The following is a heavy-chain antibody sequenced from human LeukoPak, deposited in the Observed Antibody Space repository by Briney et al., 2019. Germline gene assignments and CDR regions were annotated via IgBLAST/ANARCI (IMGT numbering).Heavy chain of an antibody. CDR1: GFTFSSYA. CDR2: ISSNGGST. J-gene: IGHJ5*02. V-gene: IGHV3-64*01. CDR3: AGSHTEYNWFDP. Sequence: GGSLRLSCAASGFTFSSYAMHWVRQAPGRGLEYVSAISSNGGSTYYANSVKGRFTISRDNSKNTLYLQMGSLRAEDMAVYYCAGSHTEYNWFDPWGQGTLVTVSS. D-gene: IGHD1-26*01.